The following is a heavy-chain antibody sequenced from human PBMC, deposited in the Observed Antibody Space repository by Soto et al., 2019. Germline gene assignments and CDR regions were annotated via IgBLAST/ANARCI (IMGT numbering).Heavy chain of an antibody. CDR2: ISYDGSNK. CDR3: AKDYSSGWYSSIDY. D-gene: IGHD6-19*01. V-gene: IGHV3-30*18. Sequence: GGSLRLSCAASGFTFSSYGMHWVRQAPGKGLEWVAVISYDGSNKYYADSVKGRFTISRDNSKNTLYLQMNSLRAEDTAVYYCAKDYSSGWYSSIDYWGQGTLVTVSS. J-gene: IGHJ4*02. CDR1: GFTFSSYG.